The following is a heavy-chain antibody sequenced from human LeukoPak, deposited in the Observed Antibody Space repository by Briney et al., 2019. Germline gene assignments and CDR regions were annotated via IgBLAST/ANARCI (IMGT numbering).Heavy chain of an antibody. D-gene: IGHD3-22*01. CDR3: ARLSGYSSGHYYSDY. Sequence: SETLSLTCTVPGGSISSDYWSWIRQPPGKGLEWIGYIYYRGSTNYNPSLKSRVTISVDTSKNQFSLKLSSVTAADTAVYYCARLSGYSSGHYYSDYWGQGTLVTVSS. CDR1: GGSISSDY. CDR2: IYYRGST. V-gene: IGHV4-59*01. J-gene: IGHJ4*02.